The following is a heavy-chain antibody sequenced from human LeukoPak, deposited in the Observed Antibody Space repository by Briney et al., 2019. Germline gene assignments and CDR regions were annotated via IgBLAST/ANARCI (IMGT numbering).Heavy chain of an antibody. Sequence: SSETLSLTCTVSGGSISSYYWSWIRQPAGKGLEWIGRIYTSGSTNYNPSLKSRVTMSVDTSKSQFSLKLSSVTAADTAVYYCARDVVAATHNWFDPWGREPWSPSPQ. CDR2: IYTSGST. J-gene: IGHJ5*02. CDR1: GGSISSYY. V-gene: IGHV4-4*07. CDR3: ARDVVAATHNWFDP. D-gene: IGHD2-15*01.